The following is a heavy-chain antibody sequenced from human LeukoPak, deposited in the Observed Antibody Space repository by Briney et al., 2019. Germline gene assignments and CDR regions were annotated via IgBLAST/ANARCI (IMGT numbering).Heavy chain of an antibody. CDR1: GGSISSYY. J-gene: IGHJ4*02. Sequence: PSETLSLTCTVSGGSISSYYWSWIRQPPGKGLEWIGYIYYSGSTNYNPSLKSRVNISVDTSKNQFSLKLSSVTAADTAVYYCARGPFYYDSSGYYSYFDYWGQGTLVTVSS. CDR2: IYYSGST. CDR3: ARGPFYYDSSGYYSYFDY. D-gene: IGHD3-22*01. V-gene: IGHV4-59*01.